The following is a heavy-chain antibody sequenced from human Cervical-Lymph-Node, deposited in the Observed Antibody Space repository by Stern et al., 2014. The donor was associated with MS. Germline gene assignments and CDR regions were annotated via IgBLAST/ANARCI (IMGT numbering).Heavy chain of an antibody. V-gene: IGHV1-2*06. J-gene: IGHJ5*02. CDR3: ARALFSYYDSGTYYNPGWFDP. CDR1: GYTFTDSY. Sequence: QVQLVQSGAEVKKPGASVKVSCKTSGYTFTDSYLDWVRQAPGQGLEWMGRINPNSGDTNYAQTFQGRVTMTRDTSISTVYMDLNSLSSDDTAIYYCARALFSYYDSGTYYNPGWFDPWGQGTRVTVSS. CDR2: INPNSGDT. D-gene: IGHD3-10*01.